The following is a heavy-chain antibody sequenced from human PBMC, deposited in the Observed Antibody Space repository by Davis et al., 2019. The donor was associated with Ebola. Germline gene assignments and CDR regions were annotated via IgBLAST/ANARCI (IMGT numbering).Heavy chain of an antibody. CDR2: IYYSGST. CDR1: GGSIRSGDFY. D-gene: IGHD3-3*01. CDR3: ARAVDFWSGYYDY. J-gene: IGHJ4*02. V-gene: IGHV4-30-4*01. Sequence: SETLSLTCAVSGGSIRSGDFYWSWIRQPPGKGLELIGYIYYSGSTYYNPSLKSRVTISVDTSKNQFSLKLSSVTAADTAVYYCARAVDFWSGYYDYWGQGTLVTVSS.